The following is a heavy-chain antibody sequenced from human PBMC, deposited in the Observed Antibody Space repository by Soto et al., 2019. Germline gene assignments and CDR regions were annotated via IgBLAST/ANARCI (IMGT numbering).Heavy chain of an antibody. D-gene: IGHD5-12*01. V-gene: IGHV4-59*11. CDR2: SYYNGVT. CDR1: GGSISSHY. Sequence: PSGTLSLTCTVPGGSISSHYWSWIRQPPRKGLEWVGHSYYNGVTEYNPALRSRVAMSLDTSKNQFSQKLSSATAADTAVYFWAIERSGDGYYYVDYCRQGTLVTFS. J-gene: IGHJ4*02. CDR3: AIERSGDGYYYVDY.